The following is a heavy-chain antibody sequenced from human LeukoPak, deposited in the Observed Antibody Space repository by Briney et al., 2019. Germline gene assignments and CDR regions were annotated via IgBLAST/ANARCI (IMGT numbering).Heavy chain of an antibody. J-gene: IGHJ6*03. CDR1: GFTFTNYW. CDR3: AKDGFGDYASHYYYYMDV. V-gene: IGHV3-30*02. CDR2: IRYDGSNK. D-gene: IGHD4-17*01. Sequence: GGSLRLSSAASGFTFTNYWMSWVRQAPGKGLEWVAFIRYDGSNKYYADSVKGRFTISRGNSKNTLYLQMNSLRAEDTAVYYCAKDGFGDYASHYYYYMDVWGKGTTVTISS.